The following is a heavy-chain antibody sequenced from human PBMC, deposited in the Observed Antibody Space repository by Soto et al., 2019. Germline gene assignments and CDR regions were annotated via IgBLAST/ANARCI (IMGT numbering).Heavy chain of an antibody. Sequence: SETLSLTCTVSGGSISSYYWSWIRQPPGKGLEWIGYIYYSGSTNYNPSLKSRVTISVDTSKNQFSLKLSSVTAADTAVYYCAKGGVLDYYYYMDVWGKGTTVTVSS. CDR3: AKGGVLDYYYYMDV. D-gene: IGHD3-16*02. CDR1: GGSISSYY. J-gene: IGHJ6*03. CDR2: IYYSGST. V-gene: IGHV4-59*01.